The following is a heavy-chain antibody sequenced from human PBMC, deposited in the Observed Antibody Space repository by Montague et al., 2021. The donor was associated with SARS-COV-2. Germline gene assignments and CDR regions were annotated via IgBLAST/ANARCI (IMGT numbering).Heavy chain of an antibody. V-gene: IGHV4-4*07. Sequence: SETLSLTCIVSGGPISGFYWSWIRQPAGKGLEWLRRIYPGGDTTYEPSLESRVSMSIDTSKNEVSVRLTSVTAADTAVYYCVRGSSNWHFDLWGQGILVTVSS. CDR1: GGPISGFY. J-gene: IGHJ4*02. CDR3: VRGSSNWHFDL. CDR2: IYPGGDT. D-gene: IGHD4-11*01.